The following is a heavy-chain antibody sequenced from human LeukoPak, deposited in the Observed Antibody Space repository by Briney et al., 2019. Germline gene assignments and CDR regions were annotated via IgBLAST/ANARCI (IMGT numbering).Heavy chain of an antibody. CDR2: ISSNGGST. Sequence: GGSPRLSCAASGFTFSSYAMHWVRQAPGKGLEYVSAISSNGGSTYYANSVKGRFTISRDNSKNTLYLQMGSLRAEDMAVYYCARETYYYDSSGYYSPLFFDYWGQGTPVTVSS. J-gene: IGHJ4*02. V-gene: IGHV3-64*01. D-gene: IGHD3-22*01. CDR3: ARETYYYDSSGYYSPLFFDY. CDR1: GFTFSSYA.